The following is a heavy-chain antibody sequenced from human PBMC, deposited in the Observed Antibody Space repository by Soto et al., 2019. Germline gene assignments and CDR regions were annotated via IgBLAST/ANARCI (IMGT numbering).Heavy chain of an antibody. V-gene: IGHV1-46*02. D-gene: IGHD5-18*01. J-gene: IGHJ4*02. CDR1: RNTFDNYY. Sequence: ASVKVSCKAPRNTFDNYYIDWVRQAPGQGLEWMGIVNPSGGSPTYAQKFQGRVTITRDTSASTAYMELSSLRSEDTAVYYCARRGLRGYSYGYDYWGQGTLVTVSS. CDR2: VNPSGGSP. CDR3: ARRGLRGYSYGYDY.